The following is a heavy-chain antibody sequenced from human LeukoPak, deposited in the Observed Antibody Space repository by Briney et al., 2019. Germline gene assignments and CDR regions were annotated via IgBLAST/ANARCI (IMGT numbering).Heavy chain of an antibody. Sequence: ASVKVSCKASGYTFTNYTMRWVRQAPGQRLEWMGWINAGNGNTKYSQKFQGRVTITRDTSASTAYMELSSLRSEDTAVYYCARDGRSGPAWYYYCMDVWGKGTTVTVSS. CDR2: INAGNGNT. J-gene: IGHJ6*04. CDR1: GYTFTNYT. CDR3: ARDGRSGPAWYYYCMDV. D-gene: IGHD6-19*01. V-gene: IGHV1-3*01.